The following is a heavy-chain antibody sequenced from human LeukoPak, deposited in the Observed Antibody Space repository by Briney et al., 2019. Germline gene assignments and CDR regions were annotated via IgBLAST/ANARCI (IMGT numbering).Heavy chain of an antibody. Sequence: PSETLSLTCTVSGYSISSGYYWGWIRQPPGKGLEWIGSIYYSGSIYYSPSLKSRVTISVDTSKNQFSLKLSSVTAADTAIYYCARGGYYGSGNDFRFDPWGQGTLVTVSS. D-gene: IGHD3-10*01. CDR1: GYSISSGYY. J-gene: IGHJ5*02. CDR2: IYYSGSI. CDR3: ARGGYYGSGNDFRFDP. V-gene: IGHV4-38-2*02.